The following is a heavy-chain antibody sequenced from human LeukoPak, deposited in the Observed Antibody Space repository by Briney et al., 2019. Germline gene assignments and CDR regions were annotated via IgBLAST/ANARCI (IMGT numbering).Heavy chain of an antibody. V-gene: IGHV3-23*01. Sequence: PGGSLRLSCAASGFTFSSYAMSWVRQAPGKGLEWVSAISGSGGSTYYADSVKGRFTISRDNSKNTLYLQMNSLRAEDTAVYYCAKDPYGSGSYSTFDYWGQGTLVTVSS. CDR1: GFTFSSYA. CDR3: AKDPYGSGSYSTFDY. D-gene: IGHD3-10*01. CDR2: ISGSGGST. J-gene: IGHJ4*02.